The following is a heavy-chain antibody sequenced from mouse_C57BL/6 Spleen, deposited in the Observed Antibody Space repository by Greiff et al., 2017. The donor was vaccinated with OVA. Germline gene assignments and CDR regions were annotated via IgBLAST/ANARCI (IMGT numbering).Heavy chain of an antibody. CDR2: INPSTGGT. V-gene: IGHV1-42*01. CDR1: GYSFTGYY. CDR3: ARGVDY. Sequence: VQLQQSGPELVKPGASVKISCKASGYSFTGYYMNWVKQSPEKSLEWIGEINPSTGGTTYNQKFKAKATLTVDKSSSTAYMQLKGLTSEDSAVYYCARGVDYWGQGTTLTVSS. J-gene: IGHJ2*01.